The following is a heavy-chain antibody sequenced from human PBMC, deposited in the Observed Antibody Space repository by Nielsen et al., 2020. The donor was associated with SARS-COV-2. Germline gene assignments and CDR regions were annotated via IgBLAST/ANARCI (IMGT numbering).Heavy chain of an antibody. Sequence: GGSLRLSCAASGFTFSSLWMSWVRQVPGKGLEWVAVISYDGSNKYYADSVKGRFTISRDNSKNTLNLQMNSLRAEDTAVYYCARGGSGSYRNWFDPWGQGTLVTVSS. CDR3: ARGGSGSYRNWFDP. J-gene: IGHJ5*02. D-gene: IGHD1-26*01. CDR1: GFTFSSLW. CDR2: ISYDGSNK. V-gene: IGHV3-30-3*01.